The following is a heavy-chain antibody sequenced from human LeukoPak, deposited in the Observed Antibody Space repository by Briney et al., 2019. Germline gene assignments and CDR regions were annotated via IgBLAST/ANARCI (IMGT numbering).Heavy chain of an antibody. V-gene: IGHV1-46*01. CDR3: ALYSSTWY. Sequence: ASVKVPCKASGYTFSSYGISWVRQAPGQGLEWMGIINPTGGSTTYAQKFQGRVTMTRDTSTSTVFMEVNSLRSEDTAVYYCALYSSTWYWGQGTLVTVSS. CDR1: GYTFSSYG. J-gene: IGHJ4*02. CDR2: INPTGGST. D-gene: IGHD6-13*01.